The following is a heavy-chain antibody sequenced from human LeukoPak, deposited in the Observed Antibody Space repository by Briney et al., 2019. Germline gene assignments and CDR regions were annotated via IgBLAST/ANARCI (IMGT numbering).Heavy chain of an antibody. CDR1: GLTFSSYG. D-gene: IGHD6-19*01. V-gene: IGHV3-23*01. Sequence: GGSLRLSCAASGLTFSSYGMHWIRQAPGKGLEWVSAISGSGGITYYADSVKGRFTISRDNSKNTLYLQMNSLRAEDTAVYYCAKVDIAVARDWGQGTLVTVSS. J-gene: IGHJ4*02. CDR2: ISGSGGIT. CDR3: AKVDIAVARD.